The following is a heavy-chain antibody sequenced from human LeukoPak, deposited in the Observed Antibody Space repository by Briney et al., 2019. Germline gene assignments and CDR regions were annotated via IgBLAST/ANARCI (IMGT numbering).Heavy chain of an antibody. Sequence: GGSLRLSCSASGFTFSIYVMHWVRQAPGKGLEYVSAISNNGENTYYADSVKGRFTISRDNSKNTLYVQMSSLRDEDTDVYYCVKEGRRQWLPRGWFDSWGQGTLVTVSS. CDR3: VKEGRRQWLPRGWFDS. CDR1: GFTFSIYV. J-gene: IGHJ5*01. D-gene: IGHD6-19*01. V-gene: IGHV3-64*05. CDR2: ISNNGENT.